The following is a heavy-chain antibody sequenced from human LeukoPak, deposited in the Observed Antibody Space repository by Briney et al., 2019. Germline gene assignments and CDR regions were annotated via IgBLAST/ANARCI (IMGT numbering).Heavy chain of an antibody. J-gene: IGHJ6*02. CDR2: IIPIFGTA. V-gene: IGHV1-69*13. D-gene: IGHD1-26*01. CDR1: GGTFSCYA. Sequence: ASVKVSCKASGGTFSCYAISWVRQAPGQGLEWMGGIIPIFGTANYAQKFQGRVTITADESTSTAYMELSSLRSEDTAVYYCARDPRSFYGMDVWGQGTTVTVSS. CDR3: ARDPRSFYGMDV.